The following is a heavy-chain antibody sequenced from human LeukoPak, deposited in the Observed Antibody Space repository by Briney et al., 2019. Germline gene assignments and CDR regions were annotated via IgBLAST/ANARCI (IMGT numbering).Heavy chain of an antibody. CDR3: ATYAFDI. J-gene: IGHJ3*02. V-gene: IGHV6-1*01. CDR1: GDIVSSNSAA. CDR2: TYYRSKLYN. Sequence: SQTLSLTCAISGDIVSSNSAAWNWIRQSPSRGLEWLGRTYYRSKLYNDYAVSVKGRITINPDTSKNEFSLQLNSVTPEDTAVYYCATYAFDIWGQGTMVTVSS.